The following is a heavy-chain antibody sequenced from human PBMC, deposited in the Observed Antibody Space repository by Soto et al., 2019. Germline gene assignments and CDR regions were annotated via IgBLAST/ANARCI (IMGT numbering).Heavy chain of an antibody. V-gene: IGHV5-51*03. CDR2: IYPGDSDT. CDR3: ARPRSSSRNYYGMDV. J-gene: IGHJ6*02. Sequence: EVQLVQSGAEVKKPGESLKISCKGSGYSFTSYWIGWVRQMPGKGLEWMGIIYPGDSDTRYSPSLQGQVTISADKSISTAYLQWSSLKASDTAMYYCARPRSSSRNYYGMDVWGQGTTVTVSS. D-gene: IGHD6-13*01. CDR1: GYSFTSYW.